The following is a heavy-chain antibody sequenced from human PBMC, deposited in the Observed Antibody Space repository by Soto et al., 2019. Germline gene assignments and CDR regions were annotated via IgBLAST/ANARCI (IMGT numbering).Heavy chain of an antibody. Sequence: EVQLVESGGGLVQPGESLRLSCAASGFTFNSYWMHWVRQAPGKGLVWVSRINSDGSSTSYADSVKGRFTISRDNAKNTLYLQMNSLRAEDTAVYYCARVPLGDYGDPIDYWGQGTLVTVSP. CDR1: GFTFNSYW. CDR2: INSDGSST. J-gene: IGHJ4*02. V-gene: IGHV3-74*01. D-gene: IGHD4-17*01. CDR3: ARVPLGDYGDPIDY.